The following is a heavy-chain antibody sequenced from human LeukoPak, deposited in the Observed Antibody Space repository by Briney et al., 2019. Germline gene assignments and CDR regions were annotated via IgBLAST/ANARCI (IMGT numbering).Heavy chain of an antibody. Sequence: ASVKVSCKASGYTFTSYAMNWVRQAPGQGLEWMGWINTNTGNPTYAQGFTGRFVFSLDTSVSTAYLQISSLKAEDTAVYYCARPLFKGVTAYYGMDVWGQGTTVTVSS. V-gene: IGHV7-4-1*02. CDR3: ARPLFKGVTAYYGMDV. CDR2: INTNTGNP. D-gene: IGHD3-10*01. CDR1: GYTFTSYA. J-gene: IGHJ6*02.